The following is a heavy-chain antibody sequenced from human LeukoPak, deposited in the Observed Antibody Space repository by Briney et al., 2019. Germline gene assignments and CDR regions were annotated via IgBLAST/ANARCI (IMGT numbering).Heavy chain of an antibody. CDR2: ISYDGSNK. D-gene: IGHD5-18*01. J-gene: IGHJ4*02. CDR1: GFTFSSYA. V-gene: IGHV3-30-3*01. CDR3: AKSGYSYGYLFDY. Sequence: GGSLRLSCAASGFTFSSYAMHWVRQAPGKGLEWVSVISYDGSNKYYADSVKGRFTISRDNSKNTLYLQMNSLRAEDTAVYYCAKSGYSYGYLFDYWGQRTLFTVSS.